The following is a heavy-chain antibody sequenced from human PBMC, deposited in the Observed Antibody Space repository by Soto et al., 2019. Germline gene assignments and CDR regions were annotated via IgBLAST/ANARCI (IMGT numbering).Heavy chain of an antibody. CDR1: GGSISSGDYY. J-gene: IGHJ4*02. Sequence: SETLSLTCTVSGGSISSGDYYWSWIRQPPGKGLEWIGYIYYSGSTYYNPSLKSRVTISVDTSKNQFSLKLSSVTAADTSVYYCARGSEYYGSGSYSVIDYWGQGTLVTVSS. D-gene: IGHD3-10*01. V-gene: IGHV4-30-4*01. CDR2: IYYSGST. CDR3: ARGSEYYGSGSYSVIDY.